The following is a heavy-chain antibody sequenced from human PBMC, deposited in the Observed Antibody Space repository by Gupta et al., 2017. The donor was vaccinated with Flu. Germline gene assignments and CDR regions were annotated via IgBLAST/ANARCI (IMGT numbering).Heavy chain of an antibody. V-gene: IGHV1-18*01. CDR1: GYTFTSYG. D-gene: IGHD5-12*01. J-gene: IGHJ4*02. Sequence: QVQLVQSGAEVKKPGASVKVSCKASGYTFTSYGFNWVRQAPGQGLEWMGWISGNNGNTNYAQKFQDRVTMTTDTSTNTAFMELKCLRSDDTAVYYCARGGGHEFGLFDNWGQGTLVTVSS. CDR3: ARGGGHEFGLFDN. CDR2: ISGNNGNT.